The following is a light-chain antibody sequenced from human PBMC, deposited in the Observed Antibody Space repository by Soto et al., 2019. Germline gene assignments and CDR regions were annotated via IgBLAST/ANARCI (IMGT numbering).Light chain of an antibody. V-gene: IGKV3-20*01. Sequence: EIMLAQSPGTLSLPPGERATPSYRASQSIGGRKVAWFQQKPGQAPRLLIYGASSRGSGIPDRFSGGGSGTDFTLTISRLEPEDFAVYYCQQYGSSPTWTFGQGTKVDIK. CDR3: QQYGSSPTWT. CDR2: GAS. CDR1: QSIGGRK. J-gene: IGKJ1*01.